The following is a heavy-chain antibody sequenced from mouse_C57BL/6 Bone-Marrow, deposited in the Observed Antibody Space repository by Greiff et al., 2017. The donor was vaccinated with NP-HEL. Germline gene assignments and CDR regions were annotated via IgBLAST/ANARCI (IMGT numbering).Heavy chain of an antibody. Sequence: VQLQQSGAELARPGASVKLSCKASGYTFTSYGLSWVKQRTGQGLEWIGEIYPRSGHSYYNEKFKGKATLTADKSYSTAYIELRSLTSEDSAVYFCARRRFSLAYWGQGTLVTVSA. CDR2: IYPRSGHS. V-gene: IGHV1-81*01. CDR1: GYTFTSYG. J-gene: IGHJ3*01. CDR3: ARRRFSLAY.